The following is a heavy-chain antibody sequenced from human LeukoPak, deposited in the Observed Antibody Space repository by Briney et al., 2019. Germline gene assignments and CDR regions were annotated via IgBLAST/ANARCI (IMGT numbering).Heavy chain of an antibody. J-gene: IGHJ6*02. D-gene: IGHD2-2*03. CDR3: AKLDLPGGMDV. Sequence: GGSLRLSCAASGFTFSSYAMIWVRQAPGKGLEWVSDISGRGSTTNYADSVKGRFTISRDNSKNTLYLQMNSLRADDTAVYYCAKLDLPGGMDVWGQGTTVTVSS. V-gene: IGHV3-23*01. CDR1: GFTFSSYA. CDR2: ISGRGSTT.